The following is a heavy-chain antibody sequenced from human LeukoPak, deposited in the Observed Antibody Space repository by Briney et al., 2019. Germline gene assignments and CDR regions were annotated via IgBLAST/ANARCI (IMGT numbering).Heavy chain of an antibody. V-gene: IGHV4-39*01. D-gene: IGHD1-1*01. CDR2: IYYSGST. Sequence: PSETLSLTCTVSGSSISSYYWGWIRQPPGKGLEWIGSIYYSGSTYYNPSLKSRVTISVDTSKNQFSLKLSSVTAADTAVYYCARAYWNGVDYWGQGTLVTVSS. J-gene: IGHJ4*02. CDR3: ARAYWNGVDY. CDR1: GSSISSYY.